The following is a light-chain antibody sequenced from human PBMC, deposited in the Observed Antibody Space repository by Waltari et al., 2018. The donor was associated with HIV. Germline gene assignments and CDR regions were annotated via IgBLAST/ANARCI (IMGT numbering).Light chain of an antibody. J-gene: IGLJ3*02. CDR1: STDIGGYTY. V-gene: IGLV2-14*01. CDR3: TSYTTSSTRV. CDR2: EVT. Sequence: QSALTQPASVSGSPGQSITISCSGTSTDIGGYTYVSWYQHHPGKAPKLIIYEVTNRPSGVSNRFSASKSGNTASLTISGLQAEDEADYYCTSYTTSSTRVFGGGTKLTVL.